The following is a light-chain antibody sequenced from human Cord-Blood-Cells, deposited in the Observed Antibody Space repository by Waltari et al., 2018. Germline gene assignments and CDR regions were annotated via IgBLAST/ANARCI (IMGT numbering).Light chain of an antibody. CDR2: EGS. Sequence: QSALTQPASVSGSPGHSITIPCTGTRSDVGSYNLVSWYQQHPGKAPKLMIYEGSKRPSGVSNRFSGSKSGNTASLTISGLQAEDEADYYCCSYAGSSTYWVFGGGTKLTVL. V-gene: IGLV2-23*01. J-gene: IGLJ3*02. CDR1: RSDVGSYNL. CDR3: CSYAGSSTYWV.